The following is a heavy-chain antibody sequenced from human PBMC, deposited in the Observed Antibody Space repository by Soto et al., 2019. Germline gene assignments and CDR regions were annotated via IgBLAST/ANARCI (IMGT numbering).Heavy chain of an antibody. CDR2: IYYSGST. CDR1: GGSISSGGYY. J-gene: IGHJ6*02. CDR3: ARDPYSSMGSYYYYYGMDV. Sequence: SETLSLTCTVSGGSISSGGYYWTWIRQHPGKGLEWIGYIYYSGSTYYNPSLKSRVTISVDTSKHQFSLKLSSVTAADTAVYYCARDPYSSMGSYYYYYGMDVWGQGTTVTVS. V-gene: IGHV4-31*03. D-gene: IGHD6-19*01.